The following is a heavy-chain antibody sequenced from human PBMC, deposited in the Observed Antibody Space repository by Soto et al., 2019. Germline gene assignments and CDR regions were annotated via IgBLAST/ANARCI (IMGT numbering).Heavy chain of an antibody. Sequence: EVQLVESGGGLVQPGGSLRVSCAASGFTFGSYWMNWVRQAPGKGLVWVSRIDSDGSSTTYADSVKGRFTTSGDNAQNTLYLQMRSLRDEDTAVYYCARGRPYGMDVWGKGTKVTVYS. J-gene: IGHJ6*04. CDR3: ARGRPYGMDV. V-gene: IGHV3-74*01. CDR2: IDSDGSST. CDR1: GFTFGSYW.